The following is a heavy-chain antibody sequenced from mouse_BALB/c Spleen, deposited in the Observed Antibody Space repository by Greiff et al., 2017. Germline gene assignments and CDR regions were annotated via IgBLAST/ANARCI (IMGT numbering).Heavy chain of an antibody. CDR1: GYTFTSYW. CDR2: IYPGDGDT. CDR3: ARGGFYDYEDYAMDY. V-gene: IGHV1-87*01. J-gene: IGHJ4*01. Sequence: VQLQQSGAELARPGASVKLSCKASGYTFTSYWMQWVKQRPGQGLEWIGAIYPGDGDTRYTQKFKGKATLTADKSSSTAYMQLSSLASEDSAVYYCARGGFYDYEDYAMDYWGQGTSVTVSS. D-gene: IGHD2-4*01.